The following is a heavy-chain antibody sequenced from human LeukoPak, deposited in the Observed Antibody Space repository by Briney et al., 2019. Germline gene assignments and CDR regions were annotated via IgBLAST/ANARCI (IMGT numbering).Heavy chain of an antibody. CDR3: ARDYGSADYYYYYMDV. CDR1: GFTFSSYS. J-gene: IGHJ6*03. CDR2: ISSSSSYI. Sequence: GGSLRLSCAASGFTFSSYSMNWVRQAPGKGLEWVSSISSSSSYIYYADSVKGRFTISRDNAKNSLYLQMNSLRAEDTAVYYCARDYGSADYYYYYMDVWGKGTTVTVSS. V-gene: IGHV3-21*01. D-gene: IGHD3-10*01.